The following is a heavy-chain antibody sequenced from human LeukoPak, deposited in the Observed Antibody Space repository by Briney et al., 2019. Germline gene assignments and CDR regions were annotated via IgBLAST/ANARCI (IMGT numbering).Heavy chain of an antibody. CDR3: ARRVLDLLDY. Sequence: SETLSLTCTGSGYSISSGYYWGWIRQPPRQGLGWIGSIFHSGSTYYNPSLKSRVTISVDTSKNQFSLKLSSVTAADTAVYYCARRVLDLLDYWGQGTLVTVSS. V-gene: IGHV4-38-2*02. D-gene: IGHD3-3*02. CDR1: GYSISSGYY. CDR2: IFHSGST. J-gene: IGHJ4*02.